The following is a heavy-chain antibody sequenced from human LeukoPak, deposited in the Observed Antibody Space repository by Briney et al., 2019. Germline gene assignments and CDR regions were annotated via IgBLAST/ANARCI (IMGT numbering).Heavy chain of an antibody. CDR3: AKEYYSGSFFDY. CDR2: ISGSGGST. J-gene: IGHJ4*02. CDR1: GFTFSSYV. D-gene: IGHD1-26*01. Sequence: PGGSLRLSCAVSGFTFSSYVMSWVRQAPGKGLEWVSGISGSGGSTYYADSVKGRFTISRDNSKNTVNLQMNSLRAEDTAVYYCAKEYYSGSFFDYWGQGTLVTVSS. V-gene: IGHV3-23*01.